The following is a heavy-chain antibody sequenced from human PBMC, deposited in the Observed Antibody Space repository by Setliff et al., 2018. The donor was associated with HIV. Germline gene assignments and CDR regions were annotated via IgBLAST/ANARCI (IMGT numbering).Heavy chain of an antibody. J-gene: IGHJ4*02. CDR1: GYTFTSYY. V-gene: IGHV1-46*01. CDR2: INPSGGST. Sequence: ASVKVSCKASGYTFTSYYIHWVRQAPGQGLEWMGEINPSGGSTSYSEKFRGRATMTKDTSRSTVYMELSSLRFDDTAVYYCARVPILRYASPVDMWGQGTLVTVSS. D-gene: IGHD3-9*01. CDR3: ARVPILRYASPVDM.